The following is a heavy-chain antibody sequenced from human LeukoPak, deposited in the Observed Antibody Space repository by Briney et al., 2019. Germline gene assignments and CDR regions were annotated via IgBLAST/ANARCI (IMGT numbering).Heavy chain of an antibody. CDR2: ISGSGGGT. V-gene: IGHV3-23*01. D-gene: IGHD2-2*01. J-gene: IGHJ1*01. CDR3: AKDGGFAVVLAEYFQH. CDR1: GFTFSSYA. Sequence: GGSLRLSCAASGFTFSSYAMSWVRQAPGKGLEWVSAISGSGGGTYYADSVKGRFTISRDNSKNTLYLQMNSLRAEDTAVYYCAKDGGFAVVLAEYFQHWGQGTLVTVSS.